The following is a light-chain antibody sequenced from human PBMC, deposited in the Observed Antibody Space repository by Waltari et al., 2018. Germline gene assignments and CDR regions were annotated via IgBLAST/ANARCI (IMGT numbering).Light chain of an antibody. CDR1: HSISNN. Sequence: EIVLTQSPATLSVSPGERATLSCRASHSISNNLAWYHQKPGQAPRLLIYGASARATGIPARFSGSGSGTEFTLTISSLQSEDFAIYYCQQYNNWPPVFTFGPGTKVDF. J-gene: IGKJ3*01. CDR2: GAS. V-gene: IGKV3-15*01. CDR3: QQYNNWPPVFT.